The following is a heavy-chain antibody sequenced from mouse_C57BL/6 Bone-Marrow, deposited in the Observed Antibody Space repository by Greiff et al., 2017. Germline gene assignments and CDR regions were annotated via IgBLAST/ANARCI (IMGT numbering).Heavy chain of an antibody. V-gene: IGHV1-81*01. D-gene: IGHD1-1*01. Sequence: QVQLKESGAELARPGASVKLSCKASGYTFTSYGISWVKQRTGQGLEWIGEIYPRSGNTYYNEKFKGKATLTADNSSSTAYMELRSLTSEDSAVYFCADYYGSAGWYFDVWGTGTTVTVSS. CDR1: GYTFTSYG. CDR3: ADYYGSAGWYFDV. J-gene: IGHJ1*03. CDR2: IYPRSGNT.